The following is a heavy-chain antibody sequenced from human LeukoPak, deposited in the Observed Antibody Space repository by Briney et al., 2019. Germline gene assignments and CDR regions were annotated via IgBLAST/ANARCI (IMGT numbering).Heavy chain of an antibody. Sequence: SETLSLTCTVSGGSISSYYWSWIRQPPGKGLEWIGYIYDSGSTNYNPSLKGRVSISVDTSKTQFSLKLSSVTAAVTAVYYCARHGRQYNWFDPWGQGTLVTVSS. V-gene: IGHV4-59*08. CDR3: ARHGRQYNWFDP. CDR2: IYDSGST. CDR1: GGSISSYY. J-gene: IGHJ5*02. D-gene: IGHD4-11*01.